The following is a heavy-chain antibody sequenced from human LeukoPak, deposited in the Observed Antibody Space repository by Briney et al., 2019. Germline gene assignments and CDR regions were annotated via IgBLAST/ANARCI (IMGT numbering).Heavy chain of an antibody. CDR2: ITHSGST. J-gene: IGHJ4*02. Sequence: SEALSLTCAVYGGPFSGYYWSWIRQPPGKGLEWIGEITHSGSTNYNPSLKSRVTISVDTSKNQFSLKLTSVTAADTAVYYCARGVRCSGGSCYHDFDYWGQGTLVTVSS. CDR1: GGPFSGYY. D-gene: IGHD2-15*01. CDR3: ARGVRCSGGSCYHDFDY. V-gene: IGHV4-34*01.